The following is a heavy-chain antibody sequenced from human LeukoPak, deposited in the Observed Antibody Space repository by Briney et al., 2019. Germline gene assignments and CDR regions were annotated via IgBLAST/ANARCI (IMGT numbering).Heavy chain of an antibody. CDR3: ARDWTLNY. V-gene: IGHV3-30-3*01. J-gene: IGHJ4*02. D-gene: IGHD3/OR15-3a*01. CDR1: GFTFSSYA. CDR2: VSFDGDNK. Sequence: RGSRRLSCAASGFTFSSYAMHWVRQAPGKGLEWVAVVSFDGDNKYYADSVKDRFTISRDNSQNTLYLQLNSLRAEDTAVYYCARDWTLNYGGGGTLVTVSS.